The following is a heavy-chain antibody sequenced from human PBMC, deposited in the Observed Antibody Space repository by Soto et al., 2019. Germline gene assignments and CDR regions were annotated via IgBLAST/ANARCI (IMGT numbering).Heavy chain of an antibody. V-gene: IGHV3-23*01. CDR2: ISGSGHST. D-gene: IGHD2-2*01. CDR3: TKRGVPAALNWFDP. CDR1: GFAFSTYG. J-gene: IGHJ5*02. Sequence: PGGSLRLSCAASGFAFSTYGMSWVRQAPGKGLEWVSAISGSGHSTYYADSVKGRFTISRDNSKNTLYLQMTTLGAEDTAMYYCTKRGVPAALNWFDPWGQGTLVTVSS.